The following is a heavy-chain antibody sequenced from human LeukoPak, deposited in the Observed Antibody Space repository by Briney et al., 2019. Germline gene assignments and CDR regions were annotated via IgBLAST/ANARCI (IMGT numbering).Heavy chain of an antibody. Sequence: SVQVSCKISAYTLTDVSMHWVRHAPGKGLEWMGGFDPEGGETIYAQKFQGSVTMTEDPSADTAYMELRSLSSEDTAVYYCGIGRKFDWLLCHHWGQGTLVTVSS. CDR3: GIGRKFDWLLCHH. CDR2: FDPEGGET. D-gene: IGHD3-9*01. V-gene: IGHV1-24*01. CDR1: AYTLTDVS. J-gene: IGHJ5*02.